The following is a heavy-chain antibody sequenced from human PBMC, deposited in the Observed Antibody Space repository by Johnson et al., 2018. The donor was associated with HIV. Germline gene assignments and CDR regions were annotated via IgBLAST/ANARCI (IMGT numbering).Heavy chain of an antibody. Sequence: QVQLVESGGGVVQPGRSLSLSCAASGFTFSSYAINWVRQAPGKWLEWVAVISYDGRNKDYADSVKGRCTISRDNSKNTLFLQMNSLRAEDPAVYYCVKGVVGAEDVFDIWGQGTMVTVSS. D-gene: IGHD1-26*01. CDR3: VKGVVGAEDVFDI. V-gene: IGHV3-30*04. CDR1: GFTFSSYA. J-gene: IGHJ3*02. CDR2: ISYDGRNK.